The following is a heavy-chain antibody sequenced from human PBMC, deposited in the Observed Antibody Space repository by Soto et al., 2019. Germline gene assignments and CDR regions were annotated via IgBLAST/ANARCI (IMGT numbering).Heavy chain of an antibody. Sequence: GGSLRLSCAASGFTVSSNYMSWVRQAPGKGLEWVSVIYSGGSTYYADSVKGRFTISRDNSKNTLYLQMNSLRAEDTALYYCARVVGSGFSLYYYYGMDVWGQGTTVTVSS. V-gene: IGHV3-53*01. CDR1: GFTVSSNY. J-gene: IGHJ6*02. D-gene: IGHD2-15*01. CDR3: ARVVGSGFSLYYYYGMDV. CDR2: IYSGGST.